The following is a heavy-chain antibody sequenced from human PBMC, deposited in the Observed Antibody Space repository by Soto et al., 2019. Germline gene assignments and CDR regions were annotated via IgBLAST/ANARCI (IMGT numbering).Heavy chain of an antibody. Sequence: SETLSLTCAVYGGSFSGYYWSWIRQPPGKGLEWIGEINHSGSTNYNPSLKSRVTISVDTSKNQFSLKLSSVTAADTAVYYCARGYCSGGSCYSVDYWGQGTLVTVSS. CDR3: ARGYCSGGSCYSVDY. CDR2: INHSGST. D-gene: IGHD2-15*01. V-gene: IGHV4-34*01. J-gene: IGHJ4*02. CDR1: GGSFSGYY.